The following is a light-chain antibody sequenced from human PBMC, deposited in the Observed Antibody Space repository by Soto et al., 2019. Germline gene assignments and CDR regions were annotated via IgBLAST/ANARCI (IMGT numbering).Light chain of an antibody. V-gene: IGKV3-20*01. J-gene: IGKJ5*01. Sequence: ELVLTHSPGTLALSPGGRATLSCTASQVVASNYLAWYQQKPCQAPRLLSYGASSRATGIPDRFSGSGSGTDFTLTISRLEPEDFAVYYCQQYSRSPITFGQGTRLEIK. CDR1: QVVASNY. CDR2: GAS. CDR3: QQYSRSPIT.